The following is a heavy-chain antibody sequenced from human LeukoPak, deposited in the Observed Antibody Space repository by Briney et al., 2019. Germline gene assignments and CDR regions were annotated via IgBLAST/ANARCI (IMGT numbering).Heavy chain of an antibody. CDR3: ARYRVTGYYSIGTPPFDY. CDR1: GFTFSSNS. CDR2: ISSSSSYI. Sequence: AGGSLRLSCAASGFTFSSNSINWVRQAPGKGLEWVSSISSSSSYIYYADSVKGRFTISRDNAKNSLYLQMNSLRAEDTAVYYCARYRVTGYYSIGTPPFDYWGQGTLVTVSS. V-gene: IGHV3-21*01. J-gene: IGHJ4*02. D-gene: IGHD3-9*01.